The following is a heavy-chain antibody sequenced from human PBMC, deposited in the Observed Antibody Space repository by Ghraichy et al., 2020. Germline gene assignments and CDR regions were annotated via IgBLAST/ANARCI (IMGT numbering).Heavy chain of an antibody. V-gene: IGHV3-66*01. Sequence: GGSLRLSCAASGFTVSSNHMSWVRQAPGKGLEWVSVIQNTDYVAYADSVKGRFTISRDNYKNTLYLQMSSLRAEDTAVYYCATLGPKSWIDQWGRGTLVTVSS. D-gene: IGHD7-27*01. J-gene: IGHJ4*02. CDR3: ATLGPKSWIDQ. CDR1: GFTVSSNH. CDR2: IQNTDYV.